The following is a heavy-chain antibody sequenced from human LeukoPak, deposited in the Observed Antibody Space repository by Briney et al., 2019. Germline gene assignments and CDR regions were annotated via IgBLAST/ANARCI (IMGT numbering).Heavy chain of an antibody. D-gene: IGHD6-19*01. V-gene: IGHV3-43*01. J-gene: IGHJ4*02. CDR1: GFTFDDYT. Sequence: PGGSLTLSCAASGFTFDDYTMHWLRQAPGKGLEGVSLISWDGATTYYAGSVKGRFTISRDNSRNSLYLQMIDLTTEDTAFYYCAKKGIAVTTSGSFFDYWGQGTLVTVSS. CDR3: AKKGIAVTTSGSFFDY. CDR2: ISWDGATT.